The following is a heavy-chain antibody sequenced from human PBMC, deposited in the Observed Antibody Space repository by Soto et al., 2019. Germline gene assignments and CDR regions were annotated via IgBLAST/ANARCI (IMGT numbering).Heavy chain of an antibody. CDR2: VYRTGST. CDR3: ASRDPGTSVDY. J-gene: IGHJ4*02. Sequence: QVQLQESGPGLVKPSGTLSLTCAVSGGSFTSNNWWTWVRQPPGQGLEWIGEVYRTGSTNYNTSLKSRVTISVDKSENQFSLKVTSLTAADTAVYYCASRDPGTSVDYWGQGTLVTVSS. V-gene: IGHV4-4*02. CDR1: GGSFTSNNW. D-gene: IGHD1-7*01.